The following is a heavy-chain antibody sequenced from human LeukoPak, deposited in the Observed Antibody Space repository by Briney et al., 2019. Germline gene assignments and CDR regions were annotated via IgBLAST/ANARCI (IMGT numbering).Heavy chain of an antibody. D-gene: IGHD4-23*01. V-gene: IGHV1-18*04. CDR3: ARDQPLLDYGGNRAFDY. CDR1: GYTFTSYY. Sequence: GASVKVSCKASGYTFTSYYMHWVRQAPGPGLEWMGWISAYNGNTNYAQKLQGRVTMTTDTSTSTAYMELRSLRSDDTAVYYCARDQPLLDYGGNRAFDYWGQGTLVTVSS. CDR2: ISAYNGNT. J-gene: IGHJ4*02.